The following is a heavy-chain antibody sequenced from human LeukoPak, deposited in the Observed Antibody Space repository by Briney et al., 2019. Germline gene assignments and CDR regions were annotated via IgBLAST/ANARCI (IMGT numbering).Heavy chain of an antibody. Sequence: ASVKVSCKVSGYTLSKFLIHWVRQAPGKGLEWMGGFDPEDGETIYAQKFQGRVTMTEDTSTDTVYMELRSLRSDDTAVYYCARVGPTIPMESWFDPWGQGTLVTVSS. J-gene: IGHJ5*02. V-gene: IGHV1-24*01. D-gene: IGHD5-12*01. CDR1: GYTLSKFL. CDR3: ARVGPTIPMESWFDP. CDR2: FDPEDGET.